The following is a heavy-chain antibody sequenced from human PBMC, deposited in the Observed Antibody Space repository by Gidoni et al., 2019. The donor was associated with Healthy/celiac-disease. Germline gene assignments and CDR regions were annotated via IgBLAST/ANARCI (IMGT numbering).Heavy chain of an antibody. Sequence: QVQPVQSGAEVKKPGASVKVSCKVSGYTLTELSMHWGRQAPGKGLEWMGGFDPEDGETIDAQKFQGRVTMTEDTSTDTAYMELSSLRSEDTAVYYWATRMTPGTYYYDSSGYRPFDPWGQGTLVTVSS. CDR2: FDPEDGET. CDR3: ATRMTPGTYYYDSSGYRPFDP. J-gene: IGHJ5*02. D-gene: IGHD3-22*01. V-gene: IGHV1-24*01. CDR1: GYTLTELS.